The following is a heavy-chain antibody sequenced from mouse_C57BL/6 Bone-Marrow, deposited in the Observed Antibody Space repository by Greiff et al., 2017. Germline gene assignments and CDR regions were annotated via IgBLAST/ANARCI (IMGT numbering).Heavy chain of an antibody. V-gene: IGHV1-66*01. Sequence: QVKLQQSGPELVKPGASVKISCKASGYSFTSYYIHWVKQRPGQGLEWIGWIYPGSGNTKYNEKFKGKATLTADTSSSTAYMQLSSLTSEDSAVYYCARSWWFGWFAYWGQGTLVTVSA. CDR2: IYPGSGNT. D-gene: IGHD1-1*02. CDR3: ARSWWFGWFAY. CDR1: GYSFTSYY. J-gene: IGHJ3*01.